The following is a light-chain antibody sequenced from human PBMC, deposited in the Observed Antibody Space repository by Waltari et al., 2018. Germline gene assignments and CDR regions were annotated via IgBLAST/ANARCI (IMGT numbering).Light chain of an antibody. CDR3: QHRSNWPPLT. CDR2: DAS. Sequence: EIVLTQSPATLSLSPGERATLSCRASQSVSTYLAWYQQKPGQAPRLLIYDASNRAAGIPARFSGSGSGTDFTLTISSLEPEDFAFYYCQHRSNWPPLTFGGGTKVEIK. V-gene: IGKV3-11*01. CDR1: QSVSTY. J-gene: IGKJ4*01.